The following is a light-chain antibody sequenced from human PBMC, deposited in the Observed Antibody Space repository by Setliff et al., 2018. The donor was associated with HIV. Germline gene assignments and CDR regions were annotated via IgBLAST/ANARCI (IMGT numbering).Light chain of an antibody. CDR1: SGDVGGYNY. CDR3: SSYAGNKGDV. J-gene: IGLJ1*01. Sequence: QSALAQPPSASGSPGQSVTISCTGTSGDVGGYNYVSWYQQYPGKAPKLLIHEVTKRPPGVPDRFSGSKSGNTASLTVSGLQAEDEADYYCSSYAGNKGDVFGTGTKVTVL. V-gene: IGLV2-8*01. CDR2: EVT.